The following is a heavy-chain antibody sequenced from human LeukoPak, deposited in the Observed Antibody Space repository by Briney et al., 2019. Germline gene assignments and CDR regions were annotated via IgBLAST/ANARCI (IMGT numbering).Heavy chain of an antibody. J-gene: IGHJ4*02. D-gene: IGHD6-13*01. Sequence: PSETLSLTCTVSGDSVSSGSYYWGWIRQPPGKGLEWIGYIYYSGITNYNPSLKSRATISVDTSKNQFSLKLSSVTAADTAVYYCARDSSWFAEWGQGTLATVSS. CDR1: GDSVSSGSYY. V-gene: IGHV4-61*01. CDR3: ARDSSWFAE. CDR2: IYYSGIT.